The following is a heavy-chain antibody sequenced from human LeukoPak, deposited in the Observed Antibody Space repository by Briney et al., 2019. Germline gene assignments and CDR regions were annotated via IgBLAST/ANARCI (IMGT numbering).Heavy chain of an antibody. Sequence: ASVKVSCKASGYTFSGYYIHWVRQAPGQGLEWVGWINARNGDTNYAQKFQGRVILTRDTSITTSYMEVISLTSDDTAVYYCARASLASAGTRFWGQGTLVIVSS. CDR1: GYTFSGYY. D-gene: IGHD6-13*01. CDR2: INARNGDT. CDR3: ARASLASAGTRF. V-gene: IGHV1-2*02. J-gene: IGHJ1*01.